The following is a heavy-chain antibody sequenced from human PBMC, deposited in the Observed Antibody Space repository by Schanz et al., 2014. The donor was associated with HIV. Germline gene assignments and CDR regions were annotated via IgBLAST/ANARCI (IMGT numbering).Heavy chain of an antibody. V-gene: IGHV3-21*01. CDR1: GFTFNNYA. CDR3: AKSNGGDTAVVQYYFDY. CDR2: IGSGGGYK. Sequence: EVQMLESGGGSVQPGGSLRLSCVASGFTFNNYAMTWVRQAPGKGLEWVSSIGSGGGYKYYADSVNGRFTISRDNAKNSLYLNMYSLRAEDTAVYFCAKSNGGDTAVVQYYFDYWGQGTLVSVSS. J-gene: IGHJ4*02. D-gene: IGHD5-18*01.